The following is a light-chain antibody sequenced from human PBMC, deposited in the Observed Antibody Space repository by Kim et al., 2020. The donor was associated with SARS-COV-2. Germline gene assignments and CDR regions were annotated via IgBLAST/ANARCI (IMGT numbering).Light chain of an antibody. Sequence: QSVLTQPPSVSGAPGQRVTISCTGSSSNIGAPYDVHWYQQLPGTAPKLLIYGNTHRPSGVPDRFSGSKSGTSASLAITGLQPEDEADYYCQSYDDSLSGWVFGGGTQLTVL. CDR2: GNT. V-gene: IGLV1-40*01. J-gene: IGLJ3*02. CDR1: SSNIGAPYD. CDR3: QSYDDSLSGWV.